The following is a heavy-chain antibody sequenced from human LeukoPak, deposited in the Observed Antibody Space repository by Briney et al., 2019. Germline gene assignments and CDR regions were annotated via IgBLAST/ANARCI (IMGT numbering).Heavy chain of an antibody. CDR3: AKSGTAAPGTFDS. Sequence: GGSLRLSCAASGFTFSSYWMSWVRQAPGKGLEWVANIKQDGSEKYYVDPVKGRFTTSRDNAKNSLYMQMNSLRTEDTALYYCAKSGTAAPGTFDSWGQGILVTASS. J-gene: IGHJ4*02. CDR2: IKQDGSEK. V-gene: IGHV3-7*03. CDR1: GFTFSSYW. D-gene: IGHD6-13*01.